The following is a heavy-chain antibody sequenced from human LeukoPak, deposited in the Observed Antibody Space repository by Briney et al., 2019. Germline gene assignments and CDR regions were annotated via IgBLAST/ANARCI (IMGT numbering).Heavy chain of an antibody. Sequence: GGSLRLSCAASGFIFSSYAMSWVRQAPGKGLEWVSSVSGGGGSTHYADSVKGRFTISRDNFKSTLFLQMNSLRAEDTAVYYCAKSSYYDSSGYYREYYFDYWGQGTLVTVSS. CDR2: VSGGGGST. J-gene: IGHJ4*02. CDR1: GFIFSSYA. V-gene: IGHV3-23*01. D-gene: IGHD3-22*01. CDR3: AKSSYYDSSGYYREYYFDY.